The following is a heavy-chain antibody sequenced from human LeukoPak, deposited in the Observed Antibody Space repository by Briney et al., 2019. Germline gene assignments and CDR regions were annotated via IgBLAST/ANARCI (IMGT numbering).Heavy chain of an antibody. CDR3: ARSRGPGNHWCDP. Sequence: PGGSLRLSCAASGFSFSGFALSWVRLAPGKGLEWVSTLSDASYYSDSVQGRFTISEDSSKNTLYLQMDSLTTDDTAMYFCARSRGPGNHWCDPWGQGTLVTVSS. V-gene: IGHV3-23*01. CDR1: GFSFSGFA. CDR2: LSDAS. D-gene: IGHD3-10*01. J-gene: IGHJ5*02.